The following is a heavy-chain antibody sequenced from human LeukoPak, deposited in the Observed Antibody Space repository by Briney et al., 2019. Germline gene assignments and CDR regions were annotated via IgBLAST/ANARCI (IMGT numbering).Heavy chain of an antibody. Sequence: GGSLRLSCAASGLIVSNNYMNWVRLAPGKGLEWVSIIYSGGSTHYADPVKGRFTVSRDNSKNTLYLQMNSLRAEDTAVYYCARDQEGRSCSGGTCYLGWSFDLWGRGTLVTVSS. CDR1: GLIVSNNY. D-gene: IGHD2-15*01. J-gene: IGHJ2*01. CDR3: ARDQEGRSCSGGTCYLGWSFDL. CDR2: IYSGGST. V-gene: IGHV3-53*01.